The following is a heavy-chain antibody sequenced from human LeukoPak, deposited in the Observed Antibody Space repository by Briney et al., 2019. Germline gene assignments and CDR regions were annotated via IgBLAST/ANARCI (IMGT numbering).Heavy chain of an antibody. V-gene: IGHV4-39*02. CDR1: GGSINRSSYY. CDR3: TKDSGHHRTDC. D-gene: IGHD1-26*01. Sequence: ASETLSLTCSVSGGSINRSSYYWGWIRQAPGQGLEWIGSVYYDGNTYYNPNPSLKSRATVSMDTSRNQFSLKLRSVTAADTAVYYCTKDSGHHRTDCWGQGTLVTVSS. J-gene: IGHJ4*02. CDR2: VYYDGNT.